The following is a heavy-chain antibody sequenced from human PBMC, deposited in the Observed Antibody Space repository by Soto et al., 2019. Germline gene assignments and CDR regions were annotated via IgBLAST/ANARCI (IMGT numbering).Heavy chain of an antibody. CDR1: GYTFTTYA. CDR2: INAGNGDT. Sequence: AASVKVSCKSSGYTFTTYAMHWVRQAPGQGLEWMGWINAGNGDTKYSQKFQGRVTITRDTSASTAYMELSSLRSEDTAVYYCARDVGYSSSWYRYYFDYWGQGTLVTVSS. D-gene: IGHD6-13*01. J-gene: IGHJ4*02. V-gene: IGHV1-3*01. CDR3: ARDVGYSSSWYRYYFDY.